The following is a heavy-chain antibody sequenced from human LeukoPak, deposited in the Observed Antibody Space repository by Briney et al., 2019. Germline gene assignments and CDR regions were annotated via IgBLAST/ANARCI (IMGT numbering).Heavy chain of an antibody. CDR3: ARAIGYCSGGSCCSYWFDP. CDR1: GGTFSSYA. D-gene: IGHD2-15*01. J-gene: IGHJ5*02. CDR2: IIPIFGTA. Sequence: ASVKVSCKASGGTFSSYAISWVRQAPGQGLEWMGGIIPIFGTANYAQKFQGRVTITADGSTSTAYMELSSLRSEDTAVYYCARAIGYCSGGSCCSYWFDPWGQGTLVTVSS. V-gene: IGHV1-69*01.